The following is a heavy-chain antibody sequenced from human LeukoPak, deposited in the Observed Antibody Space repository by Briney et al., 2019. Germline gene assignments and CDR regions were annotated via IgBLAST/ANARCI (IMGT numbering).Heavy chain of an antibody. CDR1: GFTFSGSA. J-gene: IGHJ4*02. CDR3: SRHQGAGGSGVDY. Sequence: PGGSLRLSCPASGFTFSGSAMHWVRQASGKGLEWIGRIRNKANSYATVYAASLKGRFTISRDDSKNTAYLQMNNLKTEDTAVYYCSRHQGAGGSGVDYWGQGTLVTVSS. V-gene: IGHV3-73*01. D-gene: IGHD2-15*01. CDR2: IRNKANSYAT.